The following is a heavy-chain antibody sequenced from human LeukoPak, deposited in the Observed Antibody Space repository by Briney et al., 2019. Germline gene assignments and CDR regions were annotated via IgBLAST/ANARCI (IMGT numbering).Heavy chain of an antibody. D-gene: IGHD5-12*01. CDR1: GGSISSYY. Sequence: SETLSLTCTVSGGSISSYYWSWIRQPPGKGLEWIGYIYTSGSTNYNPSLKSRATISVDTSKNQFSLKLSSVTAADTAVYYCARYERNSGYDYVLYPTSNWFDPWGQGTLVTVSS. CDR2: IYTSGST. V-gene: IGHV4-4*09. CDR3: ARYERNSGYDYVLYPTSNWFDP. J-gene: IGHJ5*02.